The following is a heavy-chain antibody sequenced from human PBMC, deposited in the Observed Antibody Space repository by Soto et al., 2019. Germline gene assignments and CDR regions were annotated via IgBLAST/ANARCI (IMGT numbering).Heavy chain of an antibody. Sequence: EVHLVESGGGLVQPGGSLTLSCAASGFTFSSFEMNWVRQAPGKGLEWVSYISHSGGSIYFADSVRGRFTISRDNAKNSLYLQMSSLRAEDTAVYYCARGSLVTGWFDPWGQGTLVTVSS. V-gene: IGHV3-48*03. J-gene: IGHJ5*02. CDR2: ISHSGGSI. CDR1: GFTFSSFE. CDR3: ARGSLVTGWFDP.